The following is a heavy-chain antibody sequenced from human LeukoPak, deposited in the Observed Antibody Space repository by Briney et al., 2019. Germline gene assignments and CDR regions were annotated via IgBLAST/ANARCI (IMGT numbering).Heavy chain of an antibody. J-gene: IGHJ4*02. V-gene: IGHV4-4*02. CDR2: INHSGNT. CDR3: ARAGVWLPAV. Sequence: SGTLSLNCAVSGATISSDKWWSLVRQPPGKGLEWIGEINHSGNTNYSPSLKSRVTMSTDKSKNEFSLRLTSVTAADTAVYYCARAGVWLPAVWGQGTLVTVSS. CDR1: GATISSDKW. D-gene: IGHD3-9*01.